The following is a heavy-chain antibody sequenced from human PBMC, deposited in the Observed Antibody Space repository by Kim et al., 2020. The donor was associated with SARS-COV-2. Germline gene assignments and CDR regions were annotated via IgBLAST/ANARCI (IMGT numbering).Heavy chain of an antibody. Sequence: ASVKVSCKASGYTFTGYYMHWVRQAPGQGLEWMGWINPNSGGTNYAQKFQGRVTMTRDTSISTAYMELSRLRSDDTAVYYCARDRGSVVRGVYWFDPWGQGTLVTVSS. V-gene: IGHV1-2*02. J-gene: IGHJ5*02. CDR3: ARDRGSVVRGVYWFDP. CDR1: GYTFTGYY. CDR2: INPNSGGT. D-gene: IGHD3-10*01.